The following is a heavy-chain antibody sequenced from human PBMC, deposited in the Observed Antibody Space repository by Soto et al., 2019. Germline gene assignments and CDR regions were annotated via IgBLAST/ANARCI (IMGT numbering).Heavy chain of an antibody. CDR1: GFSLTTSGVG. V-gene: IGHV2-5*01. CDR3: AHARHPDYSYGMDV. Sequence: QITLKESGPPLVKPTQTLTLTCTFSGFSLTTSGVGVGWIRQPPGKALEWLALIYWYDGKRYSPSLKSRLTITKDTSKNQVVLTMTNMDPVDTATYYCAHARHPDYSYGMDVWGQGTTVTVSS. J-gene: IGHJ6*02. CDR2: IYWYDGK.